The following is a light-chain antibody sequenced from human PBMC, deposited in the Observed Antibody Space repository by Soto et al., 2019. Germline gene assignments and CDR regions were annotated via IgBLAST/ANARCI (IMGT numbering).Light chain of an antibody. V-gene: IGLV4-69*01. CDR1: SGHSSYA. CDR3: QTWGTGIQV. Sequence: QSVLTQSPSASASPGASVKLTCTLSSGHSSYAIAWHQQQPEKGPRYLMKLNNDGSHSKGDVIPDRFSGSSSGAERYLTISSLQSEDEADYYCQTWGTGIQVFGGGTKVTVL. J-gene: IGLJ2*01. CDR2: LNNDGSH.